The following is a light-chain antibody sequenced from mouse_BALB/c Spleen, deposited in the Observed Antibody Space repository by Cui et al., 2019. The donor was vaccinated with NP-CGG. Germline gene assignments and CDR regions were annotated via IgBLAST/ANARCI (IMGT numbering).Light chain of an antibody. J-gene: IGLJ1*01. CDR2: GTN. V-gene: IGLV1*01. CDR1: TGTVTTSNY. CDR3: ALWYSNHWV. Sequence: QAVVTQESAITTAPGETVTLTCRSSTGTVTTSNYANWVQEKPDHLFTGLIGGTNNRAPGIPASFSGSLIGDKAALTITGAQTEDEAIYFCALWYSNHWVFGGGTKLTVL.